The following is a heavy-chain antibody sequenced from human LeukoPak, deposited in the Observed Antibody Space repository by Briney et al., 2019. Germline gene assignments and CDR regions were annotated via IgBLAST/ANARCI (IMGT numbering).Heavy chain of an antibody. D-gene: IGHD3-22*01. CDR2: ISAYNGNT. CDR1: GYTFTSYG. V-gene: IGHV1-18*01. CDR3: ARERYYYDSSGYAYTPDY. Sequence: GASVKVSCKASGYTFTSYGISWVRQAPGQGLEWMGWISAYNGNTNYAQKLQGRVTMTTDTSTSTAYMELRSLRPDDTAVYYCARERYYYDSSGYAYTPDYWGQGTLVTVSS. J-gene: IGHJ4*02.